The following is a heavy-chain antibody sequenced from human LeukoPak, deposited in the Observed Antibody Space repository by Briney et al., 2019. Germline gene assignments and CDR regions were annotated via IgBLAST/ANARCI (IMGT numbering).Heavy chain of an antibody. CDR3: ARVIFGGMDV. J-gene: IGHJ6*02. V-gene: IGHV3-72*01. CDR1: GFTFSDHY. D-gene: IGHD3-10*01. Sequence: PGGSLRLSCAASGFTFSDHYMDWVRQAPGKGLEWVGHTSSKAASYATYYAASVKGRFTISRDESKNSVFLQMNSLKTEDTAVYYCARVIFGGMDVWGHGTTVTVSS. CDR2: TSSKAASYAT.